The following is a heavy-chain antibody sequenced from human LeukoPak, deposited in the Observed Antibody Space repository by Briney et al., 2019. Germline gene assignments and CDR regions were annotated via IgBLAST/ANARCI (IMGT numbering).Heavy chain of an antibody. D-gene: IGHD6-13*01. Sequence: ASVKVSCKAPGYTFTSYDINWVRQATGQGLEWMGWMNPNSGNTGYAQKFQGRVTMTRNTSISTAYMELSSLRSEDTAVYYCARVSRHLGYSSSGWFDPWGQGTLVTVSS. CDR3: ARVSRHLGYSSSGWFDP. CDR1: GYTFTSYD. J-gene: IGHJ5*02. V-gene: IGHV1-8*01. CDR2: MNPNSGNT.